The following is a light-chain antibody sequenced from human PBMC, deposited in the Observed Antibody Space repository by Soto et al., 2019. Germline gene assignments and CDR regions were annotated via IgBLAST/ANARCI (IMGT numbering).Light chain of an antibody. CDR3: QQYDSSPYT. V-gene: IGKV3-20*01. CDR1: QRGSSSF. Sequence: EIVLTQSPCTLSLSPGDRATLSCRASQRGSSSFLAWYQQKPGQAPRLLIYGASSRATGIPDRFSGSGSGTEFTLTISRLEPEDFAVYSCQQYDSSPYTFGQGTNLEIK. J-gene: IGKJ2*01. CDR2: GAS.